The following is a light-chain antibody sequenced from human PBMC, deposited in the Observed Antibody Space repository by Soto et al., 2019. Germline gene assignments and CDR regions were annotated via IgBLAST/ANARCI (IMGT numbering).Light chain of an antibody. CDR1: SSDVGSYNL. CDR2: EGS. CDR3: CSYAGISTYVV. V-gene: IGLV2-23*01. J-gene: IGLJ2*01. Sequence: QSALTQPASVSGSPGQSITISCTGTSSDVGSYNLVSWYQQHPGKAPKLMIYEGSKRPSVVSNRFSCSKSGNTASLTISGLQAEDEADYYCCSYAGISTYVVFGGGTKVTVL.